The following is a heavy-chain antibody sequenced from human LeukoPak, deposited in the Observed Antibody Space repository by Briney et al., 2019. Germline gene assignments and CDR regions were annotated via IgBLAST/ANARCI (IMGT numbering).Heavy chain of an antibody. J-gene: IGHJ5*02. CDR2: IWYDGSNK. D-gene: IGHD4-17*01. Sequence: GGSLRLSCAASGFTFSSYGMHWVRQAPGKGLEWVAVIWYDGSNKYYADSVKGRFTISRDNSKNTLYLQMNSLRAEDTAVYYCAKGLCRRVTTVTTSWFDPWGQGTLVTVSS. V-gene: IGHV3-33*06. CDR3: AKGLCRRVTTVTTSWFDP. CDR1: GFTFSSYG.